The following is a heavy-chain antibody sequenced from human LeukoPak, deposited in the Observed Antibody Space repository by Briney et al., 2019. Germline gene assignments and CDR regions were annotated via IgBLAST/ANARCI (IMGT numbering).Heavy chain of an antibody. D-gene: IGHD6-19*01. CDR2: IYYSGST. CDR1: GGSISSYY. Sequence: SETLSLTCTVSGGSISSYYWSWIRQPPGKELEWIGYIYYSGSTNYNPSLKGRVTISVDTSKNQFSLKLSSVTAADTAVYYCARDTSSGWYDYWGQGTLVTVSS. CDR3: ARDTSSGWYDY. V-gene: IGHV4-59*01. J-gene: IGHJ4*02.